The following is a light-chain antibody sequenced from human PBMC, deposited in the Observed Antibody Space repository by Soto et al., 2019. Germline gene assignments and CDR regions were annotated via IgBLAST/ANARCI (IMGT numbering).Light chain of an antibody. CDR2: DAS. J-gene: IGKJ4*01. CDR1: QSISSN. V-gene: IGKV3D-15*01. Sequence: EIVMTQSPATLSVSPGERATLSCRASQSISSNLAWYQQKPGQAPRLLIYDASNRATGIPARFSGSGSGTDFTLTISSLEPEDFAVYYCQQFNNWPPTFGGGTKVDIK. CDR3: QQFNNWPPT.